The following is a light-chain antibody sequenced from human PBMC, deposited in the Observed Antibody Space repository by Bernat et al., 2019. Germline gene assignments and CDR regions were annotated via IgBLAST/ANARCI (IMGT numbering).Light chain of an antibody. J-gene: IGLJ3*02. V-gene: IGLV10-54*04. CDR3: SAWDSSLSAWV. CDR1: SNNVGYQG. CDR2: RNH. Sequence: QAGLTQPPSVSKGLRETATLSCTGNSNNVGYQGAAWLQQHQGHPPKPLSYRNHNRPSSISGRFSASRSGNTASLTITGLQPEDEADDYCSAWDSSLSAWVFGGGSKLTVL.